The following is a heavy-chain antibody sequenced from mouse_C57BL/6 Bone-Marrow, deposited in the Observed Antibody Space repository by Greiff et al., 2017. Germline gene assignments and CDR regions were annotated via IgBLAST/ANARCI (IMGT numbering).Heavy chain of an antibody. V-gene: IGHV1-55*01. CDR1: GYTFTSYW. Sequence: QVQLQQPGAELVKPGASVKMSCKASGYTFTSYWITWVKQRPGQGLEWIGDIYPGSGSTNYNEKFKGKATLTVDTSSSTAYMQLSSLTSEDSAVYYCAGYGNWYFDVWGTGATVTVSS. J-gene: IGHJ1*03. D-gene: IGHD2-1*01. CDR3: AGYGNWYFDV. CDR2: IYPGSGST.